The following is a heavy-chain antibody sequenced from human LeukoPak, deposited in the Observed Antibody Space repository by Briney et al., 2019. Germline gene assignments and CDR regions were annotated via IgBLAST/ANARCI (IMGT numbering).Heavy chain of an antibody. V-gene: IGHV3-23*01. CDR3: AKGPYGDYGNWFDP. CDR1: GFTFSSYA. Sequence: GGSLRLSCAASGFTFSSYAMSWVRQAPGKGLEWVSAISGSGGSAYYADSVKGRFTISRDNSKNTLYLQMNSLRAEDTAVYYCAKGPYGDYGNWFDPWGQGTLVTVSS. J-gene: IGHJ5*02. D-gene: IGHD4-17*01. CDR2: ISGSGGSA.